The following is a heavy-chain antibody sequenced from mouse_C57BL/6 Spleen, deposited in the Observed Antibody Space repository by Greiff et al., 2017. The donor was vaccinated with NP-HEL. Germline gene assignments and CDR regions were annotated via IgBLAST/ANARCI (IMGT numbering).Heavy chain of an antibody. D-gene: IGHD2-4*01. CDR3: TRSPYDYDRRSFAY. J-gene: IGHJ3*01. CDR2: IDPETGGT. CDR1: GYTFTDYE. Sequence: QVQLQQSGAELVRPGASVTLSCKASGYTFTDYEMHWVKQTPVHGLEWIGAIDPETGGTAYNQKFKGKAILTADKSSSTAYMELRSLTSEDSAVYYCTRSPYDYDRRSFAYWGQGTLVTVSA. V-gene: IGHV1-15*01.